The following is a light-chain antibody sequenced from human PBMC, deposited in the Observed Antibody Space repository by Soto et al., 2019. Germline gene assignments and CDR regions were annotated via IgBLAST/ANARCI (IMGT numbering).Light chain of an antibody. V-gene: IGLV2-8*01. Sequence: QSALTQPLSASGSPGQSVTISCTGTSSDVGGYNYVSWHQQHPGKAPKLIIYDVTKRPSGVPDRFSGSKSGYTASLTVSGLQAEDEADYYCSSFAGGNIYVFGTGTKLTVL. CDR3: SSFAGGNIYV. J-gene: IGLJ1*01. CDR1: SSDVGGYNY. CDR2: DVT.